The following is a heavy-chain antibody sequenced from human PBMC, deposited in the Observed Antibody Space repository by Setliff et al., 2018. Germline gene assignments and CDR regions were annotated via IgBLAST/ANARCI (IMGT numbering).Heavy chain of an antibody. V-gene: IGHV4-39*01. CDR3: ARHPSSGSYYGGSIFYFDD. CDR2: INQSGST. D-gene: IGHD1-26*01. Sequence: ASETLSLTCTVSGGSITSGRYYWGWIRQPPGQGLEWVGEINQSGSTYYNPSLKTRVTISVDTSKNQFSLKLSFVTAADTAVYYCARHPSSGSYYGGSIFYFDDWGPGILVTVSS. J-gene: IGHJ4*02. CDR1: GGSITSGRYY.